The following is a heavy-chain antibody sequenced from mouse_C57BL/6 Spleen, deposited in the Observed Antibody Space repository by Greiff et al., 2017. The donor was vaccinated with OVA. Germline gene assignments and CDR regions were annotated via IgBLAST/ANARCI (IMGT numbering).Heavy chain of an antibody. CDR3: ASDPITTKAWIAY. J-gene: IGHJ3*01. D-gene: IGHD1-1*01. CDR2: INPNNGGT. CDR1: GYTFTDYN. Sequence: VQLQQSGPELVKPGASVKMSCKASGYTFTDYNMHWVKQSHGKSLEWIGYINPNNGGTSYNQKFKGKATLTVNKSYSNTSMELRSLTPADSAVSYCASDPITTKAWIAYWGQGTLVTVSA. V-gene: IGHV1-22*01.